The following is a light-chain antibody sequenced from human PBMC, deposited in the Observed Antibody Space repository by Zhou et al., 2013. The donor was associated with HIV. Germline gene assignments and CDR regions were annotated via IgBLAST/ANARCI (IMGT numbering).Light chain of an antibody. Sequence: DIQMTQSPSSVSASVGDRVTISCRASQGIGSWLAWFQQKPGKAPRLLIYAASSLQSGVPSRFSGSGSGTDFTLTIAGLQPEDSATYYCQQANSFPVTFGGGTKVEIK. CDR2: AAS. V-gene: IGKV1-12*01. CDR3: QQANSFPVT. J-gene: IGKJ4*01. CDR1: QGIGSW.